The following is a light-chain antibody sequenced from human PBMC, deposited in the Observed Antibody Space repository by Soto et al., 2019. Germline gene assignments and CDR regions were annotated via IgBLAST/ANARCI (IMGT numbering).Light chain of an antibody. V-gene: IGKV3-20*01. J-gene: IGKJ1*01. Sequence: EIVLTHCPGTLSLSPGERATLSCRASQSVSNNYLAWYQQKPGQAPRLLIYGASNRATGIPDRFSGSGSGTDFTLTISRLEPEDFAVYYCQQYGRSGTFGQGTKVDIK. CDR1: QSVSNNY. CDR2: GAS. CDR3: QQYGRSGT.